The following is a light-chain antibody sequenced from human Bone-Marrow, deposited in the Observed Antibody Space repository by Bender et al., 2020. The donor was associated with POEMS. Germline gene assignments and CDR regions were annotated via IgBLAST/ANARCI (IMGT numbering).Light chain of an antibody. Sequence: QSALTQPASVSGSPGQSITISCTGTGTDIGGYNFVCWYQQYPGKAPKLVIYDVNSRPSGVSNRFSGYKSGTSAPLAIRGLRSEDEAEYCCYSVADNILMFGGGTKLTVL. J-gene: IGLJ3*02. CDR1: GTDIGGYNF. V-gene: IGLV2-14*01. CDR2: DVN. CDR3: YSVADNILM.